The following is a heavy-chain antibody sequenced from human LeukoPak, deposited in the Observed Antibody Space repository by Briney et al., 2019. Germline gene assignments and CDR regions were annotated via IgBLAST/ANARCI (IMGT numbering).Heavy chain of an antibody. D-gene: IGHD6-19*01. CDR3: ARDWCVWSSDI. V-gene: IGHV1-2*02. CDR1: GYTFTDYY. J-gene: IGHJ3*02. CDR2: MNPDRGDT. Sequence: ASVRVSCKASGYTFTDYYIHWVRQAPGQGLEWMAWMNPDRGDTNNAQKFQGRVTMSRDTSISTVYMELSRLRPDDTAVYYCARDWCVWSSDIWGQGTMVTVST.